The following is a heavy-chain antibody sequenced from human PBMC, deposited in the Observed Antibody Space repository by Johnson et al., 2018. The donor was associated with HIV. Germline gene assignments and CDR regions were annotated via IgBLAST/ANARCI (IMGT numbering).Heavy chain of an antibody. D-gene: IGHD6-19*01. Sequence: QVQLVESGGGVVQPGRSLRLSCAASGFTFSSYAMHWVRQAPGKGLEWVAVISYDGSNKFQADSVKGRFTISRDNSKNTLYLQMNSLRAEDTALYYCAKDLHPAGQWLAFDIWGQGTMLTVSS. CDR1: GFTFSSYA. CDR2: ISYDGSNK. J-gene: IGHJ3*02. CDR3: AKDLHPAGQWLAFDI. V-gene: IGHV3-30-3*01.